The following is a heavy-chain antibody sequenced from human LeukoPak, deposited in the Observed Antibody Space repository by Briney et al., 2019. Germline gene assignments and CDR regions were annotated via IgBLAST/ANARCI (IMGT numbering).Heavy chain of an antibody. V-gene: IGHV3-43*02. CDR1: GFTFDDYA. J-gene: IGHJ4*02. Sequence: GGSLRLSCAASGFTFDDYAMHWVRQAPGKGLEWVSRISGDGGSTYYADSVKGRFTISRGNSKNSLYLQMNSLRTEDTALYYCAKVRSGSYLYWGQGTLVTVSS. CDR3: AKVRSGSYLY. D-gene: IGHD1-26*01. CDR2: ISGDGGST.